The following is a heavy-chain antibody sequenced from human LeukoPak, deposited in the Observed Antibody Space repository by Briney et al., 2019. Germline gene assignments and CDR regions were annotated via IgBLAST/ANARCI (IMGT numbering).Heavy chain of an antibody. CDR2: ISGSGTTI. CDR3: ARTSYGDYAASVDY. V-gene: IGHV3-48*03. CDR1: GYTFSIYE. D-gene: IGHD4-17*01. Sequence: GGSLRLSCAAPGYTFSIYETNWVRQAPGKGLEWVSHISGSGTTIYYADSVRGRFTISRDNAKNSLSLQMDSLRAEDTALYYCARTSYGDYAASVDYWGQGTLVTVSS. J-gene: IGHJ4*02.